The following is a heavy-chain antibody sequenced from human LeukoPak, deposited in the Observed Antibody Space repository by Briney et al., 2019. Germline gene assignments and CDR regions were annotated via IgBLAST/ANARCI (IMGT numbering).Heavy chain of an antibody. D-gene: IGHD6-13*01. CDR3: ADSSSWKLDAFDI. Sequence: SVKVSCKASGYTFTSYAMNWVRQAPGQGLEWMGWINTNTGNPTYAQGFTGRFVFSLDTSVSTAYLQISSLKAEDTAVYYCADSSSWKLDAFDIWGQGTMVTVSS. V-gene: IGHV7-4-1*02. CDR2: INTNTGNP. CDR1: GYTFTSYA. J-gene: IGHJ3*02.